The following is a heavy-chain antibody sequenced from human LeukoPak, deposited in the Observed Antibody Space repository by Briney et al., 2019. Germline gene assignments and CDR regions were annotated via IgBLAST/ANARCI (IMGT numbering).Heavy chain of an antibody. V-gene: IGHV3-66*01. CDR2: IYSGGST. CDR3: ARDVGYSSGWFDY. D-gene: IGHD6-19*01. Sequence: GGSLGLSCAASGFTVSSNYMSWVRQAPGKGLEWVSVIYSGGSTYYADSVKGRFTISRDNSKNTLYLQMNSLRAEDTAVYYCARDVGYSSGWFDYWGQGTLVTVSS. J-gene: IGHJ4*02. CDR1: GFTVSSNY.